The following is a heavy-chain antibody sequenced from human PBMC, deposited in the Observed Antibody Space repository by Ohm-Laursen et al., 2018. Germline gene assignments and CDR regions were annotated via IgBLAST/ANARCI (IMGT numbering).Heavy chain of an antibody. CDR3: AKGGGFSFFDS. CDR2: IRAGGDNK. J-gene: IGHJ4*02. Sequence: SLRLSCAASGFTFSSSGMSWVRQAPGKGPEWVSSIRAGGDNKFYVDSVKGRFTISRDNSRNTLFLQMNSLRAEDTATYYCAKGGGFSFFDSWGQGTLVTVSS. D-gene: IGHD5-12*01. CDR1: GFTFSSSG. V-gene: IGHV3-23*01.